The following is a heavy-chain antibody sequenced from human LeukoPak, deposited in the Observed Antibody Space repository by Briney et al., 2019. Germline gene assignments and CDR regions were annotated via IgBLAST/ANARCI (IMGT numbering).Heavy chain of an antibody. CDR1: SDSISSSTYN. V-gene: IGHV4-39*01. CDR3: ARGYCSGGSCYEVDY. Sequence: SETLSLTFTVSSDSISSSTYNWAGIRQPPGKGLAWTGSIYYSGSTYYNPTLKSRVTISVDTSKNQFSLKLSSVTAADTAVYYCARGYCSGGSCYEVDYWGQGTLVTVSS. J-gene: IGHJ4*02. CDR2: IYYSGST. D-gene: IGHD2-15*01.